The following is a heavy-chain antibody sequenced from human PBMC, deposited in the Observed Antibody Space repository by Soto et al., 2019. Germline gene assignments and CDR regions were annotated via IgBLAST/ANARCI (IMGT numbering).Heavy chain of an antibody. CDR1: GFTVSTYY. V-gene: IGHV3-66*01. CDR3: ARDRGGDFFDY. CDR2: IYPGGRT. Sequence: EVQLVESGGGLVQPGGSLRLSCAASGFTVSTYYMRWLRQAPGKGLEWVSVIYPGGRTNYADSVKGRFTISRDTSKNTLYLQMNSLRAEDTAVYYCARDRGGDFFDYWGQGTLVTVSS. J-gene: IGHJ4*02.